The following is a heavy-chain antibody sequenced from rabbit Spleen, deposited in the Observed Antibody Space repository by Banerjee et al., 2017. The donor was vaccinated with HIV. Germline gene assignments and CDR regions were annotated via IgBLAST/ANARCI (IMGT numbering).Heavy chain of an antibody. CDR3: ARDLTGVIGWNFNL. CDR2: IDAGYRGST. D-gene: IGHD1-1*01. V-gene: IGHV1S45*01. Sequence: QEQLEESGGDLVKPEGSLTLTCKASGLDFSSSYWICWVRQAPGKGLEWIACIDAGYRGSTYYASWAKGRFTISKTSSTTVTLQMTSLTAADTATYFCARDLTGVIGWNFNLWGPGTLVTV. J-gene: IGHJ4*01. CDR1: GLDFSSSYW.